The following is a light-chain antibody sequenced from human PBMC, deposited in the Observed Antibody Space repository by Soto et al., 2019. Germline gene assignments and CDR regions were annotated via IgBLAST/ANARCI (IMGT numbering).Light chain of an antibody. CDR2: DAS. CDR1: QRVSSY. J-gene: IGKJ4*01. Sequence: EIVLTQSPATLPLSPGERATLSCRASQRVSSYLAWYQQKPGQAPRLLIYDASNSATGIPARFSGSGSGTDFTLTISSLETEDLAVYYSQQRSNWPLTFGGGTKVEIK. V-gene: IGKV3-11*01. CDR3: QQRSNWPLT.